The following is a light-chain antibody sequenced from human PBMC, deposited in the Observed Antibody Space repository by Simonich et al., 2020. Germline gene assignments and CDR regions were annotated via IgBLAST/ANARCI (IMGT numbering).Light chain of an antibody. Sequence: DIVMTQSPDSLAVSLGERATINCKSRQSVLYSSNNKNYLAWYKQKPGQTPKLLIYWASTRESGVPDRFSGSGSGTDFTLTISSLQAEDVAVYYCQQYYSTPYTFGQGTKLEIK. CDR1: QSVLYSSNNKNY. J-gene: IGKJ2*01. CDR3: QQYYSTPYT. CDR2: WAS. V-gene: IGKV4-1*01.